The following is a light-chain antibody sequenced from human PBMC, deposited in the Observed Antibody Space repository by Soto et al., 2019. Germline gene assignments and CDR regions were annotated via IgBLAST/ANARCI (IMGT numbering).Light chain of an antibody. CDR1: SSDVGNYNY. Sequence: QSALTQPASVSGSPGQSITISCTGTSSDVGNYNYVSWYQQYPGRVPKLLIYMVSNPPSGVSNRFSRSKSGNTASLTISRLQAEDEADYFCTSPTPGSLYVFGPGTKVTVL. J-gene: IGLJ1*01. V-gene: IGLV2-14*01. CDR3: TSPTPGSLYV. CDR2: MVS.